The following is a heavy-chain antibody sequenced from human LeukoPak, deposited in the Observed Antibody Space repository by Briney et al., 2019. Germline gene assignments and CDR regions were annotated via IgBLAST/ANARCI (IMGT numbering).Heavy chain of an antibody. D-gene: IGHD3-3*01. Sequence: SETLSLTCTVSGGSINSYYWSWVRQPPGKGLEWIGEIDHSGSTNYNPSLKSRVTISVDTSKNQFSLKLSSVTAADTAVYYCARGGAYYDFWSGYYTDWFDPWGQGTLVTVSS. V-gene: IGHV4-34*01. CDR3: ARGGAYYDFWSGYYTDWFDP. CDR1: GGSINSYY. CDR2: IDHSGST. J-gene: IGHJ5*02.